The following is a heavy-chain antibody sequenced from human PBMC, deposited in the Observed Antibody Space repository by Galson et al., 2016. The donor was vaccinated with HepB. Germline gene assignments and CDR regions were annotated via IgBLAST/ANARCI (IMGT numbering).Heavy chain of an antibody. CDR2: IWYDGSKE. Sequence: SLRLSCAASGFSINTYWMHWVRQAPGKGLEWVAVIWYDGSKEFYADYAKGRFTISRDDSKNTLFLQMNSLRGEDTALYYCARGRSSAGYYGLDVWGLGTTVTVSS. CDR1: GFSINTYW. V-gene: IGHV3-33*02. D-gene: IGHD6-25*01. CDR3: ARGRSSAGYYGLDV. J-gene: IGHJ6*02.